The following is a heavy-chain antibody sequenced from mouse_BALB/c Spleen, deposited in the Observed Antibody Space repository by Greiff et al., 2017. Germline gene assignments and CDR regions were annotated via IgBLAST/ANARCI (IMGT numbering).Heavy chain of an antibody. CDR3: AREPDTDVYYAMDY. CDR1: GFTFSDFY. Sequence: EVKLVESGGGLVQPGGSLRLSCATSGFTFSDFYMEWVRQPPGKRLEWIAASRNKANDYTTEYSASVKGRFIVSRDTSQSILYLQMNALRAEDTAIYYCAREPDTDVYYAMDYWGQGTSVTVSS. CDR2: SRNKANDYTT. D-gene: IGHD5-1-1*01. J-gene: IGHJ4*01. V-gene: IGHV7-1*02.